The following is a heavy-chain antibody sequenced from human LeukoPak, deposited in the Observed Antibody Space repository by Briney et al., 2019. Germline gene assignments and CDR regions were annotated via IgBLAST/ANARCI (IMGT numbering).Heavy chain of an antibody. D-gene: IGHD3-10*01. V-gene: IGHV3-23*01. CDR3: ARVXGGXXXYGSLDD. CDR1: GFAFDNHV. Sequence: GGSLRLSCAASGFAFDNHVMSWVRHLPGKGLQWVSAISIRGETSFYADFVKSRFTVSRDNSGNRLFLQMNSLRVEDTGVYYCARVXGGXXXYGSLDDWGQXTLVTVS. CDR2: ISIRGETS. J-gene: IGHJ4*02.